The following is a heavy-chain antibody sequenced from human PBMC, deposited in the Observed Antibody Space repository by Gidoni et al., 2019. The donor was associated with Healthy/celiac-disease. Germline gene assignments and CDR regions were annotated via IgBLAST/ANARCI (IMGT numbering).Heavy chain of an antibody. CDR1: GGPISSGGYY. CDR3: ARDRAAPYYYYGMDV. J-gene: IGHJ6*02. Sequence: QVQLQESGPGLVKPSQTLSLTCTVSGGPISSGGYYWSWIRQHPGKGLEWIGYIYYSGSTYYNPSLKSRVTISVDTSKNQFSLKLSSVTAADTAVYYCARDRAAPYYYYGMDVWGQGTTVTVSS. CDR2: IYYSGST. V-gene: IGHV4-31*03. D-gene: IGHD6-6*01.